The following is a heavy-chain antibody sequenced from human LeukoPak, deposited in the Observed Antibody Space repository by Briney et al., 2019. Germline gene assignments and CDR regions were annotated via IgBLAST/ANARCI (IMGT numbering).Heavy chain of an antibody. V-gene: IGHV4-34*01. CDR1: GGSFSGYY. CDR3: ARGDGYNYYYFDY. D-gene: IGHD5-24*01. J-gene: IGHJ4*02. CDR2: IYHSGST. Sequence: PSGTLSLTCAVYGGSFSGYYWSWIRQPPGKGLEWIGEIYHSGSTNYNPSLKSRVTISVDKSKNQFSLKLSSVTAADTAVYYCARGDGYNYYYFDYWGQGTLVTVSS.